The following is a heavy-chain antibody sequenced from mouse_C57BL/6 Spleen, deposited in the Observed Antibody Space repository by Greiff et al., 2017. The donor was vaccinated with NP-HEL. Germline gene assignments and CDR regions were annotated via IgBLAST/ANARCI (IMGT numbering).Heavy chain of an antibody. CDR1: GYAFSSYW. Sequence: QVQLQQSGAELVKPGASVKISCKASGYAFSSYWMNWVKQRPGKGLEWIGQIYPGDGDTNYNGKFKGKATLTADKSSSTAYMQLSSLTSEDSAVYFGARQEGYGNYYFDYGGQGTTLTVAS. CDR2: IYPGDGDT. J-gene: IGHJ2*01. V-gene: IGHV1-80*01. D-gene: IGHD2-1*01. CDR3: ARQEGYGNYYFDY.